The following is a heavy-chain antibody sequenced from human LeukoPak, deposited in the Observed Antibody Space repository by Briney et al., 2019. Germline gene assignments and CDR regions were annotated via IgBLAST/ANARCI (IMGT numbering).Heavy chain of an antibody. J-gene: IGHJ4*02. D-gene: IGHD6-13*01. V-gene: IGHV4-34*01. Sequence: SETLSLTCAVYGGSFSGYYWSWIRQPPGKGLEWIGEINHSGSTNYNPSLKSRVTISVDTSKNQFSLKLSSVTAVDTAVYYCARQAGIAAAGKTFDYWGQGTLVTVSS. CDR3: ARQAGIAAAGKTFDY. CDR2: INHSGST. CDR1: GGSFSGYY.